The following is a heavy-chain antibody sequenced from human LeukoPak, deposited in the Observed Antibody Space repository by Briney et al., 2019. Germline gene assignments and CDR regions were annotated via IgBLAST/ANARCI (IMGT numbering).Heavy chain of an antibody. J-gene: IGHJ4*02. V-gene: IGHV1-46*01. CDR1: GYTFTSYF. CDR3: ARGSGHYSDYDY. D-gene: IGHD4-11*01. Sequence: AAVKVSCKASGYTFTSYFIHWVRQAPGQGLEWMGIINPSSGSSSCAQKFQGRVTMTRDTSTSTVYMEPSSLRSEDTAVYYCARGSGHYSDYDYWGQGTLVAVSS. CDR2: INPSSGSS.